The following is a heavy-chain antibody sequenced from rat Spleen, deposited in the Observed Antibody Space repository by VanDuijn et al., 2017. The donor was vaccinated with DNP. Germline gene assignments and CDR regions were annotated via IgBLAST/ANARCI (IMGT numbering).Heavy chain of an antibody. Sequence: EVQLVESGGGSVQPGRSMKLSCAASGFTFSSFPMAWVRQAPTKGLDWVATLSNTGNSTYYRDSVKGRLTISMDNGESSLFLQMNSLWSEDTATYYCTRGSSLPGYLDYWGQGVLVTVSS. V-gene: IGHV5-46*01. CDR2: LSNTGNST. CDR1: GFTFSSFP. D-gene: IGHD1-4*01. J-gene: IGHJ2*01. CDR3: TRGSSLPGYLDY.